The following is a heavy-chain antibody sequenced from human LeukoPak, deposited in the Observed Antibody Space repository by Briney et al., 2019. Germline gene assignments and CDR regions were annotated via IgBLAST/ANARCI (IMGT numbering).Heavy chain of an antibody. V-gene: IGHV3-7*01. J-gene: IGHJ5*02. CDR3: AREDPHRETANWFDP. CDR2: IKQDGSEK. D-gene: IGHD5-18*01. Sequence: SGGSLRLSCAASGFTFGSYWMSWVRQAPGKGLEWVANIKQDGSEKYYVDSVKGRFTISRDNAKNSLYLQMNSLRAEDTAVYYCAREDPHRETANWFDPWGQGTLVTVSS. CDR1: GFTFGSYW.